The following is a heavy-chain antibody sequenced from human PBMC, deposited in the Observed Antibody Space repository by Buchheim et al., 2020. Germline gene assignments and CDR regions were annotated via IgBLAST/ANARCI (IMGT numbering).Heavy chain of an antibody. V-gene: IGHV3-30-3*01. Sequence: QVQLVESGGGVVQPGGSLRLSCAILRTTFSNYGFHWVRQAPGKGPEWVAVISHDGSTSYYADSMKGRFTISRDTYRDTLYLQMSRLRVEDTTVYYCARNLGVGTAPNANKYLYIMDAWGQGTT. D-gene: IGHD1/OR15-1a*01. CDR2: ISHDGSTS. J-gene: IGHJ6*02. CDR1: RTTFSNYG. CDR3: ARNLGVGTAPNANKYLYIMDA.